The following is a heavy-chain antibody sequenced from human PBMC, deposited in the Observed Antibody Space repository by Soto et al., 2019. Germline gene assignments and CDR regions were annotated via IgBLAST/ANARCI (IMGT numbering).Heavy chain of an antibody. Sequence: VHLVQSGAEVKKAGSSVKVSCKASGGTVSSYAITWVRQAPGKGLEWMGVFIPIFVSAHYAQKFQGRVTITADESTSTAYMELSGLRSEDTAIYYCARSSTTYYYQSSPYWPDKELDIWGQGTLITVSS. CDR2: FIPIFVSA. D-gene: IGHD3-22*01. CDR1: GGTVSSYA. CDR3: ARSSTTYYYQSSPYWPDKELDI. J-gene: IGHJ4*02. V-gene: IGHV1-69*01.